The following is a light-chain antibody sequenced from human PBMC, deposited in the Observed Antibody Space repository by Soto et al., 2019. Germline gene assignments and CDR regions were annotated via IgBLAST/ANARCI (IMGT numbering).Light chain of an antibody. CDR1: SSDIGGYNF. CDR3: SSYADSNNLV. Sequence: QSALTQPPSASGSPGQSVTISCTGTSSDIGGYNFVSWYQQHPGKAPKLMIDEVNKRPSGVPDRFSGSKSGNTASLTVSGLQAEDAADYYCSSYADSNNLVFGGGTKRTVL. CDR2: EVN. J-gene: IGLJ2*01. V-gene: IGLV2-8*01.